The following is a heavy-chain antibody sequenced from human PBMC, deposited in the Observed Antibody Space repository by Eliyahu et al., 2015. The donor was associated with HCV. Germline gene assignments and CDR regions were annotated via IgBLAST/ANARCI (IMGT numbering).Heavy chain of an antibody. J-gene: IGHJ4*02. CDR3: GKADRITRVDY. CDR1: GFTFSSYA. V-gene: IGHV3-23*01. CDR2: ISSSGDST. Sequence: EVQLLESGGGLVQPGGSLRLSCAASGFTFSSYAMSWVRQAPGKGLXWVSGISSSGDSTYYADSVKGRFTISRDNSKNTLYLQLNSLRGDDTAVYYCGKADRITRVDYWGQGTLVTVSP. D-gene: IGHD1-20*01.